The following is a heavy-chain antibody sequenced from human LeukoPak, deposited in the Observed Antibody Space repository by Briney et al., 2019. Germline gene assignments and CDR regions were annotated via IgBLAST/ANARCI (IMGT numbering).Heavy chain of an antibody. CDR1: GFTVSSNY. D-gene: IGHD3-9*01. J-gene: IGHJ4*02. V-gene: IGHV3-66*01. Sequence: PGGSLRLSCAASGFTVSSNYMSWVRQAPGKGLEWVSVIYSGGITYYADSVKGRFTISRDNSKNTVYLQMNSLRAEDTAVYYCASGDYVILTCDYWGQGSLVTVSS. CDR2: IYSGGIT. CDR3: ASGDYVILTCDY.